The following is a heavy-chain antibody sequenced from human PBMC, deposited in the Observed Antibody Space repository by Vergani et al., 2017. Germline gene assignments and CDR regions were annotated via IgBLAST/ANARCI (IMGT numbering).Heavy chain of an antibody. CDR2: IYYSGST. V-gene: IGHV4-4*02. D-gene: IGHD3-3*01. J-gene: IGHJ4*02. CDR3: ARISGTIFGVVTD. CDR1: GGSLSSSNW. Sequence: QVQLQESGPGLVKPSGTLSLTCAVSGGSLSSSNWWSWVRQPPGKGLEWIGSIYYSGSTYYNPSLTSRVTISVDTSKNQFSLKLNSVTAADTAIYYCARISGTIFGVVTDWGQGTLVTVSS.